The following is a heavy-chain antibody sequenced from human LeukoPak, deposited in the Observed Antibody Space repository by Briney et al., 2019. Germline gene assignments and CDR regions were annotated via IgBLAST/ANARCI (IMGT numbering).Heavy chain of an antibody. J-gene: IGHJ5*02. CDR3: ARGRVTMVRGVIRTRWFDP. CDR1: GYTFTSYY. Sequence: GASVTVSCTASGYTFTSYYMHWVRQAPGQGLEWMGIINPSGGSTSYAQKLQGRVTMTRDTSTSTVYMELSSLRSEDTAVYYCARGRVTMVRGVIRTRWFDPWGQGTLVTVSS. D-gene: IGHD3-10*01. V-gene: IGHV1-46*01. CDR2: INPSGGST.